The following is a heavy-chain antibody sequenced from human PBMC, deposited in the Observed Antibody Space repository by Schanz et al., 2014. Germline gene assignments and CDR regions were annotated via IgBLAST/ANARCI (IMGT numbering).Heavy chain of an antibody. V-gene: IGHV1-18*01. Sequence: QIQLVQSGPEVKKPGATVKVSCKASGYIFINSGISWVRQAPGQGLEWMGWISVYNHNKEYDQKFQGRVTMTTDTSTSTAYMALTDLRSDDTAVYYCARDRRFFDRDDLYYFDSWGQGTLVIVSS. CDR2: ISVYNHNK. CDR1: GYIFINSG. D-gene: IGHD3-3*01. J-gene: IGHJ4*02. CDR3: ARDRRFFDRDDLYYFDS.